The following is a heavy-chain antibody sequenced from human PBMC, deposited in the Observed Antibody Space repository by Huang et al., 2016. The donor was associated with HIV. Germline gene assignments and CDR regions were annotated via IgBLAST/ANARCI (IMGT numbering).Heavy chain of an antibody. J-gene: IGHJ4*02. D-gene: IGHD1-26*01. CDR3: VKGDIVGTANFFDY. Sequence: EVQLVESGGNLIQTGGSLRLACAARGFRFDNYAMYWVRQAPVKGLEWVSSISWNSANKAYGDSVKGRCTISRDNARNSLYLQMNSLRPDDTALYYCVKGDIVGTANFFDYWGQGTQVSVSS. CDR2: ISWNSANK. CDR1: GFRFDNYA. V-gene: IGHV3-9*01.